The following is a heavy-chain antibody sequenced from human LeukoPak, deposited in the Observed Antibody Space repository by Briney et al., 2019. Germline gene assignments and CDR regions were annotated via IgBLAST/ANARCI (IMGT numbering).Heavy chain of an antibody. V-gene: IGHV3-30*02. D-gene: IGHD1-26*01. CDR1: GFTFNRCG. J-gene: IGHJ6*02. CDR2: LLYDGSRE. CDR3: VKRSGAEDYGMDA. Sequence: GGSLRLSCVASGFTFNRCGMHWVRPAPGKGLEWVARLLYDGSREYYADSVEGRFTIARDNTKKTLYLEMNSLREEDTAVYYCVKRSGAEDYGMDAWGQGTTVTVSS.